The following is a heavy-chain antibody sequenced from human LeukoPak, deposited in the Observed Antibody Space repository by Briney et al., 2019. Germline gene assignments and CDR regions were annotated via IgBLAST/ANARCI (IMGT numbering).Heavy chain of an antibody. CDR2: IYSSGST. V-gene: IGHV4-4*07. Sequence: SETLSLTCTVSGGSISSYYWSWIRQPAGKGLEWIGRIYSSGSTDYNPSLKSRVTISVDTSKNQVSLKLRSVTAADTAVYYCARQGSGSYSYYYYMDVWGKGTTVTISS. D-gene: IGHD3-10*01. J-gene: IGHJ6*03. CDR1: GGSISSYY. CDR3: ARQGSGSYSYYYYMDV.